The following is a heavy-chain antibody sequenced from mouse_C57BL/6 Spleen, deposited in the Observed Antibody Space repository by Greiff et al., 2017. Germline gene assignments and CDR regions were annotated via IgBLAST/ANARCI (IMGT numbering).Heavy chain of an antibody. Sequence: QVQLQQPGAELVMPGASVKLSCKASGYTFTSYWMHWVKQRPGQGLEWIGEIDPSDSYTNYNQKFKGKSTLTVDKSSSTAYMQLSSLTSEDSAVYYCARGGHYGSSFWFAYWGQGTLVTVSA. CDR1: GYTFTSYW. CDR3: ARGGHYGSSFWFAY. D-gene: IGHD1-1*01. J-gene: IGHJ3*01. V-gene: IGHV1-69*01. CDR2: IDPSDSYT.